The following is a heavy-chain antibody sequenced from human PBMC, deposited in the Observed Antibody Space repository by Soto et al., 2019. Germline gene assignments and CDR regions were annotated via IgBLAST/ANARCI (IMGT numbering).Heavy chain of an antibody. CDR2: TRNKANSYTT. Sequence: EVQLVESGGGLVQPGGSLRLSCAASGFTFSDHYMDWVRQAPGKGLEWVGRTRNKANSYTTEYAASVKGRFTISRDDSKNSLYLQMNSLKTEDTAVYYCVLVDIVATRDYYYYGMDVWGQGTTVTVSS. D-gene: IGHD5-12*01. J-gene: IGHJ6*02. V-gene: IGHV3-72*01. CDR3: VLVDIVATRDYYYYGMDV. CDR1: GFTFSDHY.